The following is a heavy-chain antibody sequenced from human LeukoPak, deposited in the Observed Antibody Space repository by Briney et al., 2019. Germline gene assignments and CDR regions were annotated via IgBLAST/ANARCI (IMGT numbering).Heavy chain of an antibody. J-gene: IGHJ4*02. D-gene: IGHD3-10*01. CDR1: GGSISSYY. CDR3: ARSMVRGVMYFDY. V-gene: IGHV4-59*01. Sequence: SETLSLTCTVSGGSISSYYWTWIRQPPGKGLEWIGYIYYSGSTNYNPSLTSRVTISVDTPKNQFSLKLSSVTTADTAVYYCARSMVRGVMYFDYWGQGTLVTVSS. CDR2: IYYSGST.